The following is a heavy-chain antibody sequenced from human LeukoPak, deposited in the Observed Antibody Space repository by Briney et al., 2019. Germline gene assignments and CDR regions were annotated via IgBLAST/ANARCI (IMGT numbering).Heavy chain of an antibody. Sequence: GGSLRLSCAASGFTFSSYWMHWVRQAPGKGLVWVSRINSDGSSTSYADSVKGRFTISRDNAKNTLYLQMNSLRAEDTAVYYCERDLEYYDSSGYYYYWGQGTLVTVSS. V-gene: IGHV3-74*01. CDR3: ERDLEYYDSSGYYYY. CDR1: GFTFSSYW. J-gene: IGHJ4*02. D-gene: IGHD3-22*01. CDR2: INSDGSST.